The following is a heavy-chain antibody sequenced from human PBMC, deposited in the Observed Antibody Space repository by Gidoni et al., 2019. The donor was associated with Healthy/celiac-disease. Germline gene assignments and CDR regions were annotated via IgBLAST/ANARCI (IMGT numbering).Heavy chain of an antibody. CDR3: ARTIAVAGKGFDY. V-gene: IGHV4-38-2*02. CDR1: GYSISSGYY. D-gene: IGHD6-19*01. J-gene: IGHJ4*02. Sequence: GLVKPSETLSLTCTVSGYSISSGYYWGWIRQPPGKGLEWIGSIYHSGSTYYNPSLKSRVTISVDTSKNQFSLKLSSVTAADTAVYYCARTIAVAGKGFDYWGQGTLVTVSS. CDR2: IYHSGST.